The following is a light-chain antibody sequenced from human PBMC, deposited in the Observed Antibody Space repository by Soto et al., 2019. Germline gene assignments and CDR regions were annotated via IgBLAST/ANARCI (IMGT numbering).Light chain of an antibody. V-gene: IGLV2-18*01. CDR2: EVS. CDR1: SSDVGSYNR. Sequence: QSALTQPPSVSGSPGQSVTISCTGTSSDVGSYNRVSWYQQPPGTAPKLMIYEVSNRPSGVPDRFSGSKSGNTASLTISGLQAEDEADYYCSLYTSSRNLVFGGGTKLTVL. J-gene: IGLJ2*01. CDR3: SLYTSSRNLV.